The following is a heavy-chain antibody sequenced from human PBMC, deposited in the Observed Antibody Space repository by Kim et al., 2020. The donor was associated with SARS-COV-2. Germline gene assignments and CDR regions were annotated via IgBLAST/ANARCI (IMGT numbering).Heavy chain of an antibody. J-gene: IGHJ4*02. CDR3: AKDHYYDSSGYPKGYDY. CDR2: ISGSGGST. CDR1: GFTFSSYA. Sequence: GGSLRLSCAASGFTFSSYAMSWVRQAPGKGLEWVSAISGSGGSTYYADSVKGRFTISRDNSKNTLYLQMNSLRAEDTAVYYCAKDHYYDSSGYPKGYDYWGQGTLVTVSS. V-gene: IGHV3-23*01. D-gene: IGHD3-22*01.